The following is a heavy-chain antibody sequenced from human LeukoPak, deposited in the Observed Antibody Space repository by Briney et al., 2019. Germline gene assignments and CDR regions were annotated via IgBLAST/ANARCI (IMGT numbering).Heavy chain of an antibody. Sequence: SETLSLTCSISGGSISNYYWSWIRQSAGKGLEWIGRIYTSGSTNYNPSLKSRVTISVDTSKNQFSLKLSSVTAADTAVYYCARDRGYGSGSHYYYYYYMDVWGKGTTVTISS. V-gene: IGHV4-4*07. CDR1: GGSISNYY. J-gene: IGHJ6*03. CDR3: ARDRGYGSGSHYYYYYYMDV. CDR2: IYTSGST. D-gene: IGHD3-10*01.